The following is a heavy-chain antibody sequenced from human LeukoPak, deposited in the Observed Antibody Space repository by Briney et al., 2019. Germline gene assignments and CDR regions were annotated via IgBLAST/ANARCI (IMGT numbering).Heavy chain of an antibody. CDR1: GGSITSYY. CDR3: ASRNLRATGAFDY. CDR2: IYYSGST. Sequence: SETLSLTCTVSGGSITSYYWSWIRQPPGKGLEWIGYIYYSGSTNYNPSLKSRVTISVDTSKNQYFLKLSSVTAADTAVYYCASRNLRATGAFDYWGQGTLVTVSS. J-gene: IGHJ4*02. V-gene: IGHV4-59*01. D-gene: IGHD1-14*01.